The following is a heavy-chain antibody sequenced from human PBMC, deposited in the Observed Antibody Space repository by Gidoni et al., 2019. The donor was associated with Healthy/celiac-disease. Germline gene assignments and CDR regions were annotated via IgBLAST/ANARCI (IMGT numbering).Heavy chain of an antibody. CDR1: GGSFSGYY. CDR2: INHSGST. D-gene: IGHD3-10*01. J-gene: IGHJ4*02. V-gene: IGHV4-34*01. Sequence: QVQLQQWGAGLLKPSETLSLTCAVYGGSFSGYYWSWIRQPPGKGLEWIGEINHSGSTNYNPSLKSRVTISVDTSKNQFSLKLSSVTAADTAVYYCARGLLLWFGELLPFFYWGQGTLVTVSS. CDR3: ARGLLLWFGELLPFFY.